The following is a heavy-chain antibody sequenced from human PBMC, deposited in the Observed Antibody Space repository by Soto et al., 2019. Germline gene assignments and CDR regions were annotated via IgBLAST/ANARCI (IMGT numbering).Heavy chain of an antibody. J-gene: IGHJ5*02. CDR1: GGSITSGSFY. V-gene: IGHV4-39*01. D-gene: IGHD2-21*02. CDR2: IYYSGSV. CDR3: ARHGTAVTAANWFVT. Sequence: QVQVQESGPGLVKPSETLSLTCTVSGGSITSGSFYWGWVRHSPGKGLEWIGSIYYSGSVYYNPSLESRVNISADVSKDQFSLKLTSVTAADTAIYYCARHGTAVTAANWFVTWGQGTLVTVSS.